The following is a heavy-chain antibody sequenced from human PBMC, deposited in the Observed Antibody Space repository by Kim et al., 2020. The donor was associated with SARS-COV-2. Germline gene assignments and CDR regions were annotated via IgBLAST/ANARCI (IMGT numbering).Heavy chain of an antibody. V-gene: IGHV4-34*01. D-gene: IGHD3-16*01. CDR1: GGSFSGYY. CDR3: ARGRFNYDYVWGSYLYYFDY. Sequence: SETLSLTCAVYGGSFSGYYWSWIRQPPGKGLEWIGEINHSGSTNYNPSLKSRVTISVDTSKNQFSLKLSSVTAADTAVYYCARGRFNYDYVWGSYLYYFDYWGQGTLVTVSS. CDR2: INHSGST. J-gene: IGHJ4*02.